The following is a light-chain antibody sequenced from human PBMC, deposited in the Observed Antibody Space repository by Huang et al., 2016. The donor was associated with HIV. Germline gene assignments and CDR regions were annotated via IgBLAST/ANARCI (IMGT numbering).Light chain of an antibody. V-gene: IGKV1-39*01. J-gene: IGKJ4*01. Sequence: DIQVTQSPSSLSASVGDRVTITCRTSQRISSHLSWYQQKIGKGPKLLIYSSTGLQSGVPSRFTGSGSGTDFTLTINSLQPEDFATYYCQQTYSAPVTFGGGTRVEIK. CDR1: QRISSH. CDR3: QQTYSAPVT. CDR2: SST.